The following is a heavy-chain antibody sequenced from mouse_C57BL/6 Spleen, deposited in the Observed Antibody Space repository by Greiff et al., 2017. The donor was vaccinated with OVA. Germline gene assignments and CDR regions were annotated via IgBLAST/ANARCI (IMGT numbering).Heavy chain of an antibody. V-gene: IGHV1-26*01. Sequence: VQLQQSGPELVKPGASVKISCKASGYTFTDYYMNWVKQSHGKSLEWIGDINPNNGGTSYNQKFKGKATLTVDKSSSTAYMELRSLTSEDSAVYYCARSDYDDYWGQGTTLTVSS. CDR3: ARSDYDDY. CDR2: INPNNGGT. CDR1: GYTFTDYY. J-gene: IGHJ2*01. D-gene: IGHD2-4*01.